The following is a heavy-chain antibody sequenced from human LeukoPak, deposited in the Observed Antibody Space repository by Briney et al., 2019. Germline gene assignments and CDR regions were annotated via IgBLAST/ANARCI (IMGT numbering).Heavy chain of an antibody. CDR2: IYSGGST. Sequence: GGSLRLSGAASGVTVSSNYMSWVRQAPGKGLDWVSVIYSGGSTYYADSVKGRFTISRDNSKNTLYLQMNSLRAEDTAVYYCARVQSRWFGELLGYYFDYWGQGTLVTVSS. CDR1: GVTVSSNY. D-gene: IGHD3-10*01. CDR3: ARVQSRWFGELLGYYFDY. J-gene: IGHJ4*02. V-gene: IGHV3-53*01.